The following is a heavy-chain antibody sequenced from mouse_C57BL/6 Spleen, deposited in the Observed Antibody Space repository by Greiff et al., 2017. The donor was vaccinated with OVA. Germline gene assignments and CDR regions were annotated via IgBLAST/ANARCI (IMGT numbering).Heavy chain of an antibody. CDR3: ARWDGSRDFDV. D-gene: IGHD1-1*01. V-gene: IGHV1-81*01. CDR1: GYTFTSYG. CDR2: IYPRSGNT. Sequence: QVQLQQSGAELARPGASVKLSCKASGYTFTSYGISWVKQRTGQGLEWIGEIYPRSGNTYYNEKFKGKATLTADKSSSTAYMVLRSLTSEDSAVYFCARWDGSRDFDVWGTGTTVTVSS. J-gene: IGHJ1*03.